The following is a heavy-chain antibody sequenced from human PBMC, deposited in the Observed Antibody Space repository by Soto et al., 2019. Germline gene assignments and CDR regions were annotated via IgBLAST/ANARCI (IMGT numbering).Heavy chain of an antibody. CDR3: ARGYSYGFPGYAFDI. J-gene: IGHJ3*02. V-gene: IGHV4-39*01. CDR2: IYYSGST. D-gene: IGHD5-18*01. Sequence: PSATLTLTCTVPCRSISRHSYYWGWIRKPPGKGLEWIGSIYYSGSTYYNPSLKSRVTISVDTSKTQFFLKLSSVTVADTAVYYCARGYSYGFPGYAFDIWGQGTMVT. CDR1: CRSISRHSYY.